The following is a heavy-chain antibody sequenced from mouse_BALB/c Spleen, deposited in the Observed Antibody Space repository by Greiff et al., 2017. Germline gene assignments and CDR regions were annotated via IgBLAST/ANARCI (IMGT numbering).Heavy chain of an antibody. Sequence: EVMLVESGGDLVKPGGSLKLSCAASGFTFSSYGMSWVRQTPDKRLEWVATISSGGSYTYYPDSVKGRFTISRDNAKNTLYLQMSSLKSEDTAMYYCARPDDYDVDYCDYWGQGTTLTVSS. CDR2: ISSGGSYT. CDR3: ARPDDYDVDYCDY. D-gene: IGHD2-4*01. V-gene: IGHV5-6*01. CDR1: GFTFSSYG. J-gene: IGHJ2*01.